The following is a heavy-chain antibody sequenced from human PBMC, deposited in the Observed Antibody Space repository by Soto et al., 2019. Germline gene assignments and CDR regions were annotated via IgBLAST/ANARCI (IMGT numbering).Heavy chain of an antibody. J-gene: IGHJ5*02. CDR3: AKAYYDFYPWFDP. V-gene: IGHV3-21*01. D-gene: IGHD3-3*01. Sequence: GGSLRLSCAASGFTFSSYSMNWVRQAPGKGLEWVSSISSSSSYIYYADSVKGRFTISRDNAKNSLYLQMNSLRAEDTAVYYCAKAYYDFYPWFDPWGQGTLVTVSS. CDR2: ISSSSSYI. CDR1: GFTFSSYS.